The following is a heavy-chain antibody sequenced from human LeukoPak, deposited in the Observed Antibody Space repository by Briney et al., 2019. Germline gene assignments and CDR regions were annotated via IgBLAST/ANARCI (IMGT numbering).Heavy chain of an antibody. CDR1: GFTFHDYA. V-gene: IGHV3-43*02. J-gene: IGHJ3*02. CDR2: ISGDGDTR. D-gene: IGHD4-17*01. CDR3: AKDLSTVFDALNI. Sequence: GGSLRLSCAASGFTFHDYAMHWVRQAPGKGLEWVSLISGDGDTRYYAASVKGRFTISRDNKKNFLYLQMNNLGTEDTALFYCAKDLSTVFDALNIWGQGTLVTVSS.